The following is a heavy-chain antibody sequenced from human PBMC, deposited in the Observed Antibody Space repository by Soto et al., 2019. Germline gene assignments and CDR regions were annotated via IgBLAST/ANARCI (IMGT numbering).Heavy chain of an antibody. V-gene: IGHV3-23*01. CDR2: ISGGGETT. J-gene: IGHJ4*02. Sequence: PGGSLRLSCAASGFTFGSYAMWWVRQAPGKGLECVSAISGGGETTYYADSVKGRFTISRDNSKNTLYLQMNSLRAEDTAVYYCAFNSGSGSYYFDYWGQGTLVTVSS. D-gene: IGHD3-10*01. CDR1: GFTFGSYA. CDR3: AFNSGSGSYYFDY.